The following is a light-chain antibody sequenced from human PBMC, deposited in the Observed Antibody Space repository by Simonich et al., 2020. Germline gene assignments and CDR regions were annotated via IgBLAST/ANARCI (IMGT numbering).Light chain of an antibody. J-gene: IGLJ3*02. CDR2: RNN. CDR3: SAWDSSLSARWV. CDR1: SNIVGNQG. Sequence: QAGLTQPPSVSKGLRQTATLTCTGNSNIVGNQGAAWLQQHQGHPPKPLSYRNNNRPSGISERFSVSRSGNTASLTITGLQPEDEADYYCSAWDSSLSARWVFGGGTKLTVL. V-gene: IGLV10-54*02.